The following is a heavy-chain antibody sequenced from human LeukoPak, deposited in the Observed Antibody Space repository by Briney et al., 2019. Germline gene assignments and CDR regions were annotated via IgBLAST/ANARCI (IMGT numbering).Heavy chain of an antibody. J-gene: IGHJ2*01. CDR2: ISSSSSYI. CDR1: GFTFSSYG. D-gene: IGHD6-19*01. Sequence: PGGTLRLSCAASGFTFSSYGMSWVRQAPGKGLEWVSYISSSSSYIYYADSVKGRFTISRDNAKNSLYLQMNSLRAEDTAVYYCAARRPIAVAGTGPGRYFDFWGRGTLVTVSS. V-gene: IGHV3-21*01. CDR3: AARRPIAVAGTGPGRYFDF.